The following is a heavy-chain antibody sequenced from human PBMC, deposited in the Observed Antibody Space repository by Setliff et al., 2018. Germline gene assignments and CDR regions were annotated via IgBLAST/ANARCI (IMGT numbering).Heavy chain of an antibody. V-gene: IGHV3-21*01. CDR2: ISSSSSYI. D-gene: IGHD6-19*01. CDR3: ARRYSSGWAYYYYYYMDV. CDR1: GFTFSSYE. J-gene: IGHJ6*03. Sequence: GGSLRLSCAASGFTFSSYELNWVRQAPGKGLEWVSSISSSSSYIYYADSVKGRFTISRDNAKNSLYLQMNSLRAEDTAVYYCARRYSSGWAYYYYYYMDVWGKGTTVTVSS.